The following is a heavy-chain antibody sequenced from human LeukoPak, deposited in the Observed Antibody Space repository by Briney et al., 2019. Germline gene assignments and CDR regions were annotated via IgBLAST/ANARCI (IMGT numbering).Heavy chain of an antibody. J-gene: IGHJ6*03. CDR2: ISSTSSYI. CDR1: GFTFSSYS. CDR3: ARDPIGGLYYYYMDV. Sequence: PGGSLRLSYAASGFTFSSYSMNWVRQAPGKGLEWVSSISSTSSYIYYADSVKGRFTISRDNAKNSLYLQMNSLRAEDTAVYYCARDPIGGLYYYYMDVWGKGTTVTVSS. D-gene: IGHD4-23*01. V-gene: IGHV3-21*01.